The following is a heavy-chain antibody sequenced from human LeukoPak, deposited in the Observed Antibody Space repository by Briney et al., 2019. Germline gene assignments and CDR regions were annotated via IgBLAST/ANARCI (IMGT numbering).Heavy chain of an antibody. CDR1: GFNFNNFE. CDR2: ISSRGTSI. Sequence: GGSLRLSCVASGFNFNNFEMNWVRQAPGKGLEWISYISSRGTSIYYADSVKGRFSISRDNANDSLSLQMNSLRVEGTAVYYCATLRWGSGRYAGDYWGQGILVTVSS. D-gene: IGHD6-19*01. CDR3: ATLRWGSGRYAGDY. V-gene: IGHV3-48*03. J-gene: IGHJ4*02.